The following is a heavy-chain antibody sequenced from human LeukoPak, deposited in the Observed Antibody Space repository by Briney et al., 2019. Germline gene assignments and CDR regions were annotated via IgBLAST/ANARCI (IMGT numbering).Heavy chain of an antibody. J-gene: IGHJ4*02. CDR1: GLNFDDSA. CDR3: ARESGKFDY. Sequence: GGSLRLSCVASGLNFDDSAMHWVRHAPGKGLEWVSLISADGGSTFSADSVKGRFSISRDNSKNSLYLQMNSLRSEDTAMYYCARESGKFDYWGQGTLVAVSS. V-gene: IGHV3-43*02. CDR2: ISADGGST.